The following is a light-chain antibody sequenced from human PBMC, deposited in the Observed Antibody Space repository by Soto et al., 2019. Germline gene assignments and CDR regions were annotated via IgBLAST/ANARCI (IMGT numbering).Light chain of an antibody. V-gene: IGLV2-14*01. CDR2: EVS. CDR1: SSDVGGYNY. Sequence: PVLTQPASVSGSPGQSITISCTGTSSDVGGYNYVSWYQQHPGKAPKLMIYEVSNRPSGVSNRFSGSKSGNTASLTISGLQAEDEADYYCSSYTRNSTLVFGGGTKLTVL. CDR3: SSYTRNSTLV. J-gene: IGLJ2*01.